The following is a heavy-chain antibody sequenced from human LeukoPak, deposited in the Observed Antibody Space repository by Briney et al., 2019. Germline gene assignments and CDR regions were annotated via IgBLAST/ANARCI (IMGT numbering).Heavy chain of an antibody. CDR2: IKQDGSEK. Sequence: GGSLRLSCAASGFTFSSYRMSWVRQAPGKGLEWVANIKQDGSEKYYVDSVKGRFTISRDNAKNSLYLQMNSLRAEDTAVYYCARRGYSYGSYYYYYYMDVWGKGTTVTVSS. CDR1: GFTFSSYR. J-gene: IGHJ6*03. CDR3: ARRGYSYGSYYYYYYMDV. V-gene: IGHV3-7*01. D-gene: IGHD5-18*01.